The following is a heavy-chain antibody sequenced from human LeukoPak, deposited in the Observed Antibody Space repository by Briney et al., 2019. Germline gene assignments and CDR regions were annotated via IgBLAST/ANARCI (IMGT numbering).Heavy chain of an antibody. Sequence: SETLTLTCTVSGGSISSYYWSWIRQPPGKGLEWIGYIYYSGSTNYNPSLKSRVTISVDTSKNQFSLKLSSVTAADTAAYYCARDGRNDAFDIWGQGTMVTVAS. V-gene: IGHV4-59*01. CDR2: IYYSGST. J-gene: IGHJ3*02. CDR3: ARDGRNDAFDI. CDR1: GGSISSYY.